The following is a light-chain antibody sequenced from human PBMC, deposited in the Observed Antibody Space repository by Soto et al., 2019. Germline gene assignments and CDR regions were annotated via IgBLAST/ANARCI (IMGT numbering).Light chain of an antibody. CDR1: QSISGY. V-gene: IGKV1-39*01. Sequence: DIQMTQSPSSLSASLGDRVTLTCRATQSISGYLNWYQQKPGKAPKLLIYAASSLQSGVPSRFSGSGSGTDFTLTISSLQPEDFATYYCQQTYNTPLTFGGGTKVEIK. J-gene: IGKJ4*01. CDR3: QQTYNTPLT. CDR2: AAS.